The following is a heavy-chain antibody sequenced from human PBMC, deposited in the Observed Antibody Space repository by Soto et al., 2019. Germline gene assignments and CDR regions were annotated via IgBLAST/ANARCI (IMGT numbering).Heavy chain of an antibody. CDR2: IKEDGSER. D-gene: IGHD4-4*01. CDR1: GFSFGGYW. Sequence: PGGSLRLSCVGFGFSFGGYWMSWVRQAPGQGPEWVANIKEDGSERHYVDSVKGRFTISRANPENSLFLQMNNLRVEDSAIYYCAITTSTVSYWFDPWGPGTQVTVSS. V-gene: IGHV3-7*03. CDR3: AITTSTVSYWFDP. J-gene: IGHJ5*02.